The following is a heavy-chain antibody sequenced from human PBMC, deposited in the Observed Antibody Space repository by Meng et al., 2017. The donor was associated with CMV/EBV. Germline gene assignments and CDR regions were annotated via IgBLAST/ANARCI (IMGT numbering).Heavy chain of an antibody. Sequence: SETLSLTCTVSGGSISSSRYYWGWIRQPPGTGLEWIGSIYYSGSTYYNPYLKSRVTISVDTSKNQFSLKLSSVTAADTAVYYCARQDIVVVPAALPNWFDPWGQGTLVTVSS. CDR3: ARQDIVVVPAALPNWFDP. V-gene: IGHV4-39*01. D-gene: IGHD2-2*01. CDR1: GGSISSSRYY. J-gene: IGHJ5*02. CDR2: IYYSGST.